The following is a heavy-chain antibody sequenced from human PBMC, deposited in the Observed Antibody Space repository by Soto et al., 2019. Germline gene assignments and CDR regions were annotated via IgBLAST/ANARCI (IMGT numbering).Heavy chain of an antibody. Sequence: QVQLVESGGGVVQPGMSLRLSCATSGFSFSSHAIHWVRQAPGKGLEWVAQIWSDGSNRYYADSMRGRFTISRDFSQNTAFLQMDSLRAEDTAVYYCARDGQHSAPYAFDMWGQGTLVIVSS. J-gene: IGHJ3*02. V-gene: IGHV3-33*01. CDR2: IWSDGSNR. D-gene: IGHD3-3*02. CDR1: GFSFSSHA. CDR3: ARDGQHSAPYAFDM.